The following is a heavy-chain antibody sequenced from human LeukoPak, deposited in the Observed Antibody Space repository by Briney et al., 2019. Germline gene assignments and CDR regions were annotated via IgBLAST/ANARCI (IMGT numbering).Heavy chain of an antibody. V-gene: IGHV4-31*03. D-gene: IGHD3-22*01. CDR2: IYYSAST. J-gene: IGHJ4*02. CDR3: ARVNYDSSGYYYDY. Sequence: KTSQTLSLTCTVSGGSISSGGYYWSWIRQHPGKGLEWIGYIYYSASTYYNPSLKSRVTISVDTSKNQFSLKLSSVTAADTAVYYCARVNYDSSGYYYDYWGQGTLVTVSS. CDR1: GGSISSGGYY.